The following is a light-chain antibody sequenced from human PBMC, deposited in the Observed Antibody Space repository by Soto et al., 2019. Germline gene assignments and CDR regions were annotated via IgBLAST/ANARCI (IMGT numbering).Light chain of an antibody. V-gene: IGKV1-5*03. CDR2: KAS. J-gene: IGKJ4*01. Sequence: DIQMTQSPSTLSASVGDRVTITCRASQSISSWLAWYQQKPGKAPKLLIYKASSLETGVPSRFSGSGSGTEFTLTISSLQPDDFATYYCQQYNSSPLTFGGGTKVEIK. CDR1: QSISSW. CDR3: QQYNSSPLT.